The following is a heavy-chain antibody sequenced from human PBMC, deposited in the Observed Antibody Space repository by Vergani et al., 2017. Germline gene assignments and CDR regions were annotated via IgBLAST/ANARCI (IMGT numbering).Heavy chain of an antibody. D-gene: IGHD3-22*01. CDR2: IIPIFGTT. CDR3: ARSGGYYYDSSGYYYGY. V-gene: IGHV1-69*13. CDR1: GGTFSSNS. Sequence: QGQLAQSGAEVKKPGSSVKVSCKASGGTFSSNSISWVRQAPGQGLEWMGRIIPIFGTTSYAQKFQGRVTITADESTSTAYMELSSLRSEDTAVYYCARSGGYYYDSSGYYYGYWGQGTLVTVSS. J-gene: IGHJ4*02.